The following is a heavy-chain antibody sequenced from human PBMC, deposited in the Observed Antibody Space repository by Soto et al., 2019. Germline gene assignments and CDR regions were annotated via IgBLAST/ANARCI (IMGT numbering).Heavy chain of an antibody. D-gene: IGHD3-22*01. CDR2: ITGDGGST. J-gene: IGHJ2*01. Sequence: ELQLLESGGGLVQPGGSLRLSCAASGFTFSNYAMSWVRLAPGQGLEWVSTITGDGGSTFYADSVNGRFTISTDNSQNTLYAQMHRLRAEDTAQYYCATFKADNSGYHGNWDLDLWGRGDRVTVSS. CDR3: ATFKADNSGYHGNWDLDL. CDR1: GFTFSNYA. V-gene: IGHV3-23*01.